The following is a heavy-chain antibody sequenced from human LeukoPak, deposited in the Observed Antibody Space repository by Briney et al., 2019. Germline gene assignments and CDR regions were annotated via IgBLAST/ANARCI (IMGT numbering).Heavy chain of an antibody. D-gene: IGHD6-13*01. V-gene: IGHV3-7*01. CDR2: INQDGSKK. CDR1: GFTFSNSW. CDR3: ATAPAAADSC. Sequence: GGSLRLSCAASGFTFSNSWMTWVRQAPGKGLEWVANINQDGSKKTYVDSVRGRFTISRDNAKNSLYLQMNSLRAEDTAVYYCATAPAAADSCWGQGTLVVVSS. J-gene: IGHJ4*02.